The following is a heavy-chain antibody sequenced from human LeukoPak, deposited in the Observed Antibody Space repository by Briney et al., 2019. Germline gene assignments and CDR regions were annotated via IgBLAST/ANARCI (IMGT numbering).Heavy chain of an antibody. CDR2: IYYSGNT. CDR3: ARTKPLDPFDF. V-gene: IGHV4-59*01. CDR1: GGSISSYY. J-gene: IGHJ3*01. Sequence: SETLSLTCTVSGGSISSYYWSWIRQPPGKGLEWIGYIYYSGNTYYNPSLKSRVTISVDASKNQFSLKVNSVTAADTAVYYCARTKPLDPFDFWGQGTLVTVSS.